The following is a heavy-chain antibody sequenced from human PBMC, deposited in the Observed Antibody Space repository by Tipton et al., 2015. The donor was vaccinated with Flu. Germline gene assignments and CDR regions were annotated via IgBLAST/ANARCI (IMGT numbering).Heavy chain of an antibody. Sequence: GLVKPSQTLSLTCTVSGGSISSYYWSWIRQPAGKGLEWIGRIYTSGSTNYNPSLKSRVTMSVDTSKNQFSLKLSSVTAADTAVYYCARASFYGSGTLHGMDVWGQGTTVTASS. V-gene: IGHV4-4*07. J-gene: IGHJ6*02. CDR2: IYTSGST. CDR3: ARASFYGSGTLHGMDV. D-gene: IGHD3-10*01. CDR1: GGSISSYY.